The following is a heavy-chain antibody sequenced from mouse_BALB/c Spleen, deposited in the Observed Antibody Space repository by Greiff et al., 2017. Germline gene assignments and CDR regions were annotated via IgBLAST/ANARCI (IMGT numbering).Heavy chain of an antibody. V-gene: IGHV2-9*02. CDR1: GFSLTSYG. Sequence: VQLMESGPGLVAPSQSLSITCTVSGFSLTSYGVHWVRQPPGKGLEWLGVIWAGGSTNYNSALMSRLSISKDNSKSQVFLKMNSLQTDDTAMYYCASYGNYLFAYWGQGTLVTVSA. CDR3: ASYGNYLFAY. CDR2: IWAGGST. J-gene: IGHJ3*01. D-gene: IGHD2-1*01.